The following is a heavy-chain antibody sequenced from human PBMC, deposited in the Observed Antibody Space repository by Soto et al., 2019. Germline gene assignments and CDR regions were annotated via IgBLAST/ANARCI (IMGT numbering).Heavy chain of an antibody. D-gene: IGHD4-17*01. J-gene: IGHJ5*02. V-gene: IGHV1-69*13. CDR1: GGTFSSYA. CDR3: ARDADYGDFNWFDP. Sequence: SVKVSCKASGGTFSSYAISWVRQAPGQGLEWMGGIIPIFGTANYAQKFQGRVTITADESTSTAYMELSSLRSEDTAVYYCARDADYGDFNWFDPWGQGTLVTVSS. CDR2: IIPIFGTA.